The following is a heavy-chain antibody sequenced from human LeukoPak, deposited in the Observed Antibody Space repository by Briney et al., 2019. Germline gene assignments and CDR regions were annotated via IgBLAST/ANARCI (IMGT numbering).Heavy chain of an antibody. J-gene: IGHJ4*02. Sequence: PGGSLRLSCAASGFTFSSYAMSWVRQAPGKGLEWVSGITSGGSTYYADSVKGRFTISKDNSKNTLYLQMNSLRAEDTAVYYCAGGSGRYICDYWGQGTLVTVSS. CDR3: AGGSGRYICDY. CDR2: ITSGGST. V-gene: IGHV3-23*01. CDR1: GFTFSSYA. D-gene: IGHD3-10*01.